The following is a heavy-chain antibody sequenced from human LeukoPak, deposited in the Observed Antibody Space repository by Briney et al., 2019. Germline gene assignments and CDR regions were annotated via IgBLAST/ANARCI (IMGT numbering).Heavy chain of an antibody. Sequence: SGGSLRLSCAASGFTFSSYSMNWVRQAPGKGLEWVSAITGTGHITYYADSVKGRFTISRDNSKNTLYLQMNSLRAEDTALYYCARDRLGAMLFFDSWGQGTLVTVSS. D-gene: IGHD3-16*01. CDR2: ITGTGHIT. J-gene: IGHJ4*02. V-gene: IGHV3-23*01. CDR1: GFTFSSYS. CDR3: ARDRLGAMLFFDS.